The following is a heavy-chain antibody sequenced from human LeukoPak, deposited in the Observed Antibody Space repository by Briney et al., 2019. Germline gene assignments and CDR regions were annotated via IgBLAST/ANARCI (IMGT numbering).Heavy chain of an antibody. J-gene: IGHJ3*02. V-gene: IGHV3-33*01. CDR1: GFTFSSYG. Sequence: GGSLRLSCAASGFTFSSYGMHWVRQAPGKGLEWVAVIWYDGSNKYYADSVKGRFTISRDNAKNSLYLQMNSLRAEDTAVYYCARDRSSSWFILDAFDIWGQGTMVTVSS. CDR2: IWYDGSNK. D-gene: IGHD6-13*01. CDR3: ARDRSSSWFILDAFDI.